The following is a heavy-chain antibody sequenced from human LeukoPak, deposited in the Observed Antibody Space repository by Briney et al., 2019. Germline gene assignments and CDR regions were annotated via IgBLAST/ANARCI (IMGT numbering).Heavy chain of an antibody. Sequence: ASVKVSCKASGYTFISYYLHWVRQAPGQGLEWMGWISAYNGNTNYAQKLQGRVTMTTDTSTSTAYMELRSLRSDDTAVYYCARDSVVVVPAAIGYWGQGTLVTVSS. V-gene: IGHV1-18*01. CDR1: GYTFISYY. D-gene: IGHD2-2*01. CDR3: ARDSVVVVPAAIGY. J-gene: IGHJ4*02. CDR2: ISAYNGNT.